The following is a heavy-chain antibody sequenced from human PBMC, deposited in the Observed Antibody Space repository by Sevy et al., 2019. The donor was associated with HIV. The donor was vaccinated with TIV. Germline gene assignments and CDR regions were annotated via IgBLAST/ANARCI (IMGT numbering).Heavy chain of an antibody. J-gene: IGHJ5*02. V-gene: IGHV4-59*08. CDR3: AGENAWGRGYA. CDR2: INYNGHI. Sequence: SETLSLTCTVSGGSITSLYWNWIRQPPGKGLEWIANINYNGHINYNPSLKSRVTLSLDTSKNQFSLRLSSVAAADTAMYYCAGENAWGRGYAWGQGTLVTVSS. CDR1: GGSITSLY. D-gene: IGHD6-25*01.